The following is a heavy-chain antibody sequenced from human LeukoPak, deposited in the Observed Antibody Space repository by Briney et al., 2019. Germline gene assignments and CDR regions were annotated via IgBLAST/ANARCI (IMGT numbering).Heavy chain of an antibody. Sequence: GGSLRLSCAASGFTFSSYAMSWVRQAPGKGLEWVSAISGSGGSTYYADSVKGRFTISRDNSKNTLYLQIDSLRAEDTAVYYCAKGGSSRPFDIWGQGTMVTVSS. CDR2: ISGSGGST. D-gene: IGHD2-2*01. J-gene: IGHJ3*02. V-gene: IGHV3-23*01. CDR1: GFTFSSYA. CDR3: AKGGSSRPFDI.